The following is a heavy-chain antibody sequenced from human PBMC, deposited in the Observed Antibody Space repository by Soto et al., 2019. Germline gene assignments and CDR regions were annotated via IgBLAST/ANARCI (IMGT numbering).Heavy chain of an antibody. D-gene: IGHD1-26*01. Sequence: PSETLSLTCTVSGGSVSSCSYYWSWIRQPPGKGLEWIGYIYYSGSTNYNPSLKSRVTISVDTSKNQFSLKLSSVTAADTAVYYCAGKELRVIDYYYYGMDVWGQGTTVTVSS. J-gene: IGHJ6*02. V-gene: IGHV4-61*01. CDR1: GGSVSSCSYY. CDR3: AGKELRVIDYYYYGMDV. CDR2: IYYSGST.